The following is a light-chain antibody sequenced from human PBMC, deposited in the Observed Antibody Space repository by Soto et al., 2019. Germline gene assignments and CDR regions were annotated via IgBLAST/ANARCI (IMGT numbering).Light chain of an antibody. CDR3: HAWDINTMV. J-gene: IGLJ2*01. CDR1: KLGDKY. Sequence: SYELTQPPSVSVSPGQTASITCSGDKLGDKYASWYQQKPGQSPVLVIYQDIRRPSGIPERFSGSSSGNTATLTISGNHAMDEADYYCHAWDINTMVFGGGTQLTVL. V-gene: IGLV3-1*01. CDR2: QDI.